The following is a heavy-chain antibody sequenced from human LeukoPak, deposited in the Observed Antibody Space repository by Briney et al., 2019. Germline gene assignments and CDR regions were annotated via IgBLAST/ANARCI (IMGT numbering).Heavy chain of an antibody. CDR3: ARGGGHYDFWSGYYTGLGV. CDR2: INPNGGGT. D-gene: IGHD3-3*01. Sequence: GASVKVSCKASGYTFTGYYMHWVRQAPGQGLEWMGWINPNGGGTNYAQKFQGRVTMTRDTSISTAYMELSRLRSDDTAVYYCARGGGHYDFWSGYYTGLGVWGKGTTVTISS. V-gene: IGHV1-2*02. J-gene: IGHJ6*04. CDR1: GYTFTGYY.